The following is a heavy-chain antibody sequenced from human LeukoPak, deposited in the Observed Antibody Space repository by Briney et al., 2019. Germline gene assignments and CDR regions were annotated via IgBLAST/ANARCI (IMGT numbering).Heavy chain of an antibody. V-gene: IGHV4-39*07. CDR2: IYYSGST. CDR3: ARSWSVWYYDSSGFDY. J-gene: IGHJ4*02. D-gene: IGHD3-22*01. Sequence: PSETLSLTCTVSGGSISSSSYYWGWTRQPPGKGLEWIGSIYYSGSTYYNPSLKSRVTISVDTSKNQFSLKLSSVTAADTAVYYCARSWSVWYYDSSGFDYWGQGTLVTVSS. CDR1: GGSISSSSYY.